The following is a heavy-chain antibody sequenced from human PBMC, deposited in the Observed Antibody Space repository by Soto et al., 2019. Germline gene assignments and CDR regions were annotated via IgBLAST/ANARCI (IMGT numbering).Heavy chain of an antibody. CDR3: ARAGAGIVVVTAMSIAFDI. J-gene: IGHJ3*02. V-gene: IGHV1-69*01. D-gene: IGHD2-21*02. CDR1: GGTFSSYA. CDR2: IIPIFGTA. Sequence: QVQLVQSGAEVKKPGSSVKVSCKASGGTFSSYAISWVRQAPGQGLEWMGGIIPIFGTANYAQKFQGRVTITADESTSTAYMELSSLRSEDTAVYYCARAGAGIVVVTAMSIAFDIWGQGTMVTVSS.